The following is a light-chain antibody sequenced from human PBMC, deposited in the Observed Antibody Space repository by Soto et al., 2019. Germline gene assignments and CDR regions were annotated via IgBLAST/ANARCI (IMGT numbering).Light chain of an antibody. CDR1: TGPVATGHY. CDR3: LLYIGGDV. Sequence: QAVVTQEPSLTVSPGGTVTLTCGSSTGPVATGHYAYWFHQKPGQAPRPLIYDTANKFSWTPDRLSGSLLGGKAALTLSGAQPEDEAEYYCLLYIGGDVFGPGTKVTVL. J-gene: IGLJ1*01. CDR2: DTA. V-gene: IGLV7-46*01.